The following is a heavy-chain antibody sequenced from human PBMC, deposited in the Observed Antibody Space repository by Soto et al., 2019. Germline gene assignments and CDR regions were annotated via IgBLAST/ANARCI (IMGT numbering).Heavy chain of an antibody. J-gene: IGHJ4*02. CDR1: GYTFTSYG. CDR2: ISAYNGNT. Sequence: QVQLVQSGAEVKKPGASVKVSCKASGYTFTSYGISWVRQAPGQGLEWMGWISAYNGNTNYAQKLQGRVTMTTDTSTSTAYMELRRLRSDDTAVYYCARDPRYCSGGSCYSAFDYWGQGTLVTVSS. CDR3: ARDPRYCSGGSCYSAFDY. D-gene: IGHD2-15*01. V-gene: IGHV1-18*01.